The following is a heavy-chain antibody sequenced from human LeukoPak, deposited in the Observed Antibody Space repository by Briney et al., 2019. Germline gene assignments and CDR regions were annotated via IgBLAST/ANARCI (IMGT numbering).Heavy chain of an antibody. V-gene: IGHV4-39*06. J-gene: IGHJ3*02. Sequence: SETLSLTCTVSGGSISSYYWGWIRQPPGKGLEWIGSIYHSGSTYYNPSLKSRVTISVDTSKNQFTLKLNSVTAADTAVYYCARGAYSGGLEGAFDIWGQGTMVTVSS. CDR1: GGSISSYY. CDR3: ARGAYSGGLEGAFDI. D-gene: IGHD1-26*01. CDR2: IYHSGST.